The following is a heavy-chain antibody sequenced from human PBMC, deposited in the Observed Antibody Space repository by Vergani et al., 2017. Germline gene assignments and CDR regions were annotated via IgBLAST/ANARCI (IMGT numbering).Heavy chain of an antibody. Sequence: EVQLVESGGGLVQPGGSLRLSCAASGFTFSSYSMNWVRQAPGKGLEWVSYISSSSSTIYYADSVKGRFTISRDNAKNSLYLQMNSLRAEDTAVYYWARDPHDIVVVPAAMGWFDPWGQGTLVTVSS. V-gene: IGHV3-48*01. D-gene: IGHD2-2*01. CDR3: ARDPHDIVVVPAAMGWFDP. CDR1: GFTFSSYS. CDR2: ISSSSSTI. J-gene: IGHJ5*02.